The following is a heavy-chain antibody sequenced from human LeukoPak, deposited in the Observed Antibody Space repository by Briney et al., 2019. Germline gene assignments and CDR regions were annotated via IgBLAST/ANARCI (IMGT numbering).Heavy chain of an antibody. CDR1: GFTFSTYA. Sequence: GGSLRLSCAASGFTFSTYAMNWVRQAPGKGLDWVSGISGSGGRTYYADSVKGRFTIARDNSKNTLYLQMNSLRVEDTAVYYCANVRYFDWYYFDYWGQGALVTVSS. D-gene: IGHD3-9*01. CDR3: ANVRYFDWYYFDY. V-gene: IGHV3-23*01. J-gene: IGHJ4*02. CDR2: ISGSGGRT.